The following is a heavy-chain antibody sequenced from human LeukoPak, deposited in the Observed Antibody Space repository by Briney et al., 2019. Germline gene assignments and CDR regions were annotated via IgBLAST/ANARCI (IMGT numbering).Heavy chain of an antibody. CDR3: ARCSRSSTDCYSAFDI. J-gene: IGHJ3*02. CDR1: GFTFGDYG. V-gene: IGHV3-20*04. CDR2: ITNWNGGST. D-gene: IGHD2-2*02. Sequence: GGSLRFSCEASGFTFGDYGMSWVRQSKGKGLEWVSAITNWNGGSTGYADSVRGRFTISRDNAKNSLYLQMNSLRAEDTALYYCARCSRSSTDCYSAFDIWGQGTMVTVSS.